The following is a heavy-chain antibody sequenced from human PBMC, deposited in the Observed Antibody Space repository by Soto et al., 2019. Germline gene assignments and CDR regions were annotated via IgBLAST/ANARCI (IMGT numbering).Heavy chain of an antibody. D-gene: IGHD3-3*01. CDR3: ARTTLLRFLEWLPLGY. Sequence: GGSLRLFCAASGFTFSSYAMSWVRQAPGKGLEWVSAISGSGGSTYYADSVKGRFTISRDNSKNTLYLQMNSLRAEDTAVYYCARTTLLRFLEWLPLGYWGQGTLVTVSS. V-gene: IGHV3-23*01. J-gene: IGHJ4*02. CDR1: GFTFSSYA. CDR2: ISGSGGST.